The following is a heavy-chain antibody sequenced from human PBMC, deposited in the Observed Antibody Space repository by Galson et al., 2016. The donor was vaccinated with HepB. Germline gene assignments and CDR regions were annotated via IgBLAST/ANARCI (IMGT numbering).Heavy chain of an antibody. CDR3: AGAYDSRGYYEGYYDY. V-gene: IGHV4-31*03. CDR1: GASISSDAYY. Sequence: TLSLTCTVSGASISSDAYYWSWIRQHPGKGLGWIGYIYYTGSTYYHPSLKSRVTMSVDTSKNQFSLKLRSVTAADTAVYFCAGAYDSRGYYEGYYDYWGQGTLVTVSS. D-gene: IGHD3-22*01. J-gene: IGHJ4*02. CDR2: IYYTGST.